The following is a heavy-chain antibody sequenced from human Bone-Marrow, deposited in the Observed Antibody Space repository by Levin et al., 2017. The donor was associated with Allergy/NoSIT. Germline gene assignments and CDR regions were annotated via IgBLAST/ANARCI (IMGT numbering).Heavy chain of an antibody. Sequence: GGSLRLSCTASGFTFGDYAMSWFRQAPGKGLEWVGFIRSKAYGGTTEYAASVKGRFTISRDDSKSIAYLQMNSLKTEDTAVYYCTSRERKLFSVAGTGFDYWGQGTLVTVSS. CDR2: IRSKAYGGTT. J-gene: IGHJ4*02. V-gene: IGHV3-49*03. CDR1: GFTFGDYA. CDR3: TSRERKLFSVAGTGFDY. D-gene: IGHD6-19*01.